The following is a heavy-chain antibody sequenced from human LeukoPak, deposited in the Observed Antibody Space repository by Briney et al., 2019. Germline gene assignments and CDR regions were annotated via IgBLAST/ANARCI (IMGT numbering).Heavy chain of an antibody. Sequence: GASVKVSCKASGGTFSSYAISWVRQAPGQGLEWMGRIIPILGIANYAQKFQGRVTITADKSTSTAYMELSSLRSEDTAVYYCARGGWQQLPDYWGQGTLVTVSS. D-gene: IGHD6-13*01. V-gene: IGHV1-69*04. CDR1: GGTFSSYA. CDR2: IIPILGIA. J-gene: IGHJ4*02. CDR3: ARGGWQQLPDY.